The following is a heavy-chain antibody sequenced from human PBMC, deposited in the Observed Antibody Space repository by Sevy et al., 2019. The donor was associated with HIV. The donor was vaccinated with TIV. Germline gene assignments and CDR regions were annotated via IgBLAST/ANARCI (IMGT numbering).Heavy chain of an antibody. V-gene: IGHV4-34*01. J-gene: IGHJ6*02. CDR3: ARGTPTLYSSSSSDYYYAMDV. CDR2: INHSGGT. CDR1: GGSFSGHY. D-gene: IGHD6-6*01. Sequence: SDTLSLTCAVYGGSFSGHYWSWIRQPPGKGLEWVGEINHSGGTNYNPSLKSRVTISVDTSKNQFSLKLSSVNAADTAVYYCARGTPTLYSSSSSDYYYAMDVWGQGTTVTVSS.